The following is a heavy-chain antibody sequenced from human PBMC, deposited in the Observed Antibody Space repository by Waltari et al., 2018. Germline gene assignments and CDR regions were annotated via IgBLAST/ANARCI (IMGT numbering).Heavy chain of an antibody. J-gene: IGHJ4*02. Sequence: EVQLVASGGGLVKAGGSLRLSFAAFGFTFSPYSMNWVRQAPGKGLEWVSSISSSSLYMSYADSVKGRVTISRDNAKNSLYLQMNSLRVEDTAVYYCARSSTTVTTFGWGQGTLVTVSS. CDR2: ISSSSLYM. CDR1: GFTFSPYS. CDR3: ARSSTTVTTFG. V-gene: IGHV3-21*01. D-gene: IGHD4-17*01.